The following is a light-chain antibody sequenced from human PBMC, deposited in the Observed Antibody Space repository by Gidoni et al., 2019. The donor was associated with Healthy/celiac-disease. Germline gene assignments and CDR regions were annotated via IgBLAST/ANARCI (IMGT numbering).Light chain of an antibody. CDR3: ETWDSNTRV. V-gene: IGLV4-60*03. CDR1: SGHSSYI. CDR2: LEGSGSY. J-gene: IGLJ3*02. Sequence: QPVLTQSSSASASLGSSVKLTCPLSSGHSSYIIAWHQQQPGKAPRYLMKLEGSGSYNKGSGVPDRFSGSSSGADLYLTISNLQSEDEADYYCETWDSNTRVFGGGTKLTVL.